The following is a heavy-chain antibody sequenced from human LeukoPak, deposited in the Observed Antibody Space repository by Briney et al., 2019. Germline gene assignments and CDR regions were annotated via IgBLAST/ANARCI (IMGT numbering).Heavy chain of an antibody. V-gene: IGHV3-11*04. CDR3: ARENYYDSSGYSPFD. D-gene: IGHD3-22*01. CDR2: ISSSGSTI. Sequence: PGGSLRLSCAASGFTFSDCYMSWIRQAPGKGLEWVSYISSSGSTIYYADSVKGRFTISRDNAKNSLYLQMNSLRAEDTAVYYCARENYYDSSGYSPFDWGQGTLVTVSS. CDR1: GFTFSDCY. J-gene: IGHJ4*02.